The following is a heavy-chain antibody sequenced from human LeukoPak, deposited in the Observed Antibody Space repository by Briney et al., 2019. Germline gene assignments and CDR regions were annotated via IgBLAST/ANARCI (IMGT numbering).Heavy chain of an antibody. CDR2: ISASGGGS. CDR1: GFTFSCNA. CDR3: ARDYTPSSSGYYDPSFDY. D-gene: IGHD3-22*01. J-gene: IGHJ4*02. V-gene: IGHV3-23*01. Sequence: GGSLTLSCAASGFTFSCNAMSWVRQAPGKGLEWVSAISASGGGSYYADFVKVWLTIFKDNSRNTLYLQMNTLRADDTAVYYCARDYTPSSSGYYDPSFDYWGQGTLVTVSS.